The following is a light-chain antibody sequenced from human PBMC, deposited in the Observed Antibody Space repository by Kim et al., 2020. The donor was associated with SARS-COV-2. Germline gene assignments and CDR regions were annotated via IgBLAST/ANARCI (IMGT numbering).Light chain of an antibody. V-gene: IGLV10-54*04. CDR2: RDN. J-gene: IGLJ3*02. CDR3: SAWDSSLSAWV. Sequence: QTATLTCTGNTNNVGNRGAAWLQQCQGHPPKGLSYRDNSRPSGISQRFSASRSGTTASLTITGVQPEDEADYYCSAWDSSLSAWVFGGGTQLTVL. CDR1: TNNVGNRG.